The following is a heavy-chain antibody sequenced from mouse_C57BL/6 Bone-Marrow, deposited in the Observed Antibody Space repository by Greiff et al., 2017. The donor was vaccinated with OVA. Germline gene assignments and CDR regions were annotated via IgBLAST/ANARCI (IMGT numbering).Heavy chain of an antibody. J-gene: IGHJ2*01. D-gene: IGHD2-4*01. Sequence: EVHLVESGPGLVKPSQSLSLTCSVTGYSITSGYYWNWIRQFPGNKLEWMGYISYDGSNNYNPSLKNRISITRDTSKNQFFLKLNSVTTEDTATYYCARGDDYDRDYWGQGTTLTVSS. CDR2: ISYDGSN. V-gene: IGHV3-6*01. CDR1: GYSITSGYY. CDR3: ARGDDYDRDY.